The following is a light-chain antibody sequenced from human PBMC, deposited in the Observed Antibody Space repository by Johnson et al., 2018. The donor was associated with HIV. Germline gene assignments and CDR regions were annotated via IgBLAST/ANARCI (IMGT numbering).Light chain of an antibody. V-gene: IGLV1-51*02. CDR2: KTN. CDR3: GTWDSRLNTEV. CDR1: SSNIGNFY. J-gene: IGLJ1*01. Sequence: QPVLTQPPSVSAAPGQRVTISCSGSSSNIGNFYVSWYQQLPETAPKLLIYKTNDRPSGIPDRFSGSKSGTSATLDITGLQTGDEADYYCGTWDSRLNTEVFGTGTKVTGL.